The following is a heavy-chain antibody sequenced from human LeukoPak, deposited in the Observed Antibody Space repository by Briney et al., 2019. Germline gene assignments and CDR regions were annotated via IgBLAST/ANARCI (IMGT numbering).Heavy chain of an antibody. J-gene: IGHJ4*02. Sequence: ASVKVSCKVSGYTLTELSMHWVRQAPGKGREWMGGFDPEDGETIYAQKFQGRVTMTEDTSTDTAYMELSSLRSEDTAVYYCATAPNWNDAPFDYWGQGTLVTVSS. D-gene: IGHD1-20*01. CDR2: FDPEDGET. CDR3: ATAPNWNDAPFDY. V-gene: IGHV1-24*01. CDR1: GYTLTELS.